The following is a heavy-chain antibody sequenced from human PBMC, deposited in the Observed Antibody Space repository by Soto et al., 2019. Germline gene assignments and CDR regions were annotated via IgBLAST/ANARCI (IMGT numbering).Heavy chain of an antibody. Sequence: QVLLVQSGPEVKKPGSSVKVSCKASGDTFSNYAITWVRQAPGQGLEWMGGITPRFSTTTYAQKFQGRVTITADESSNTAYMQLSSLRSEDTAFYYCARVEIVDTTMIIAWLEPWGQGTLVTVSS. CDR3: ARVEIVDTTMIIAWLEP. J-gene: IGHJ5*02. D-gene: IGHD5-18*01. V-gene: IGHV1-69*01. CDR2: ITPRFSTT. CDR1: GDTFSNYA.